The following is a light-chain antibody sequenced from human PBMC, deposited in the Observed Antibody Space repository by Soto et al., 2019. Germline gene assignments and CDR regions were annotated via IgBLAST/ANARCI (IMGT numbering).Light chain of an antibody. J-gene: IGLJ2*01. CDR3: GSWDSSLSAVV. Sequence: QSVLTQPPSVSAAPGQKATISCSGSNSNIGDNHVSWYQKVPGAAPKALIFENNKRPSGIPDRFSGSKSGTSATLAITGLQTGDEADYYCGSWDSSLSAVVFGGGTKLTVL. V-gene: IGLV1-51*02. CDR1: NSNIGDNH. CDR2: ENN.